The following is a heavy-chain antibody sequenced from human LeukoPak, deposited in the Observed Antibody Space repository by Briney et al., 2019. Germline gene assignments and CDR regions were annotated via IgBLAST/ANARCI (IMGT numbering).Heavy chain of an antibody. CDR1: GFTFSHYS. CDR2: IGTSAI. V-gene: IGHV3-48*02. D-gene: IGHD3-3*01. CDR3: ARITILSTNYFDY. Sequence: GGSLRLSCAASGFTFSHYSLNWVRQAPGKGLEWVSYIGTSAIYYADSVKGRFISSRDNAKNSLYLQMNGLRDEDTAVYFCARITILSTNYFDYWGQGTLVTVSS. J-gene: IGHJ4*02.